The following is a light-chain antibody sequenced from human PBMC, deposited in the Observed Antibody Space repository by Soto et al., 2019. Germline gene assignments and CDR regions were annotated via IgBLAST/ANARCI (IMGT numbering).Light chain of an antibody. CDR3: QQSYSTPRT. J-gene: IGKJ1*01. CDR2: AAS. V-gene: IGKV1-39*01. Sequence: DIQMTQSPSSLSASVGDRVTITCRASQSISSYLNWYQQKPGKAPKLLIYAASSLQSGVPSRFSGSGSGTDFTLTISSLQPEDFATCYCQQSYSTPRTFGQGTKVDI. CDR1: QSISSY.